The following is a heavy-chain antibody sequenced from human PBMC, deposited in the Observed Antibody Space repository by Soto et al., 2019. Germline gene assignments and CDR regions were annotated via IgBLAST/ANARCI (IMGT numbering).Heavy chain of an antibody. CDR1: GFAFSSYE. CDR2: ISTSGRTI. J-gene: IGHJ6*02. V-gene: IGHV3-48*03. Sequence: GGSLRLSCAASGFAFSSYEMNWVRQAPGQGLEWVSYISTSGRTIYYADSVRGRFTLSRDNAKNSLYLQMNSLRAEDTAVYYCARNLMLRVLTLDGLDVWGQGTSVTVYS. D-gene: IGHD3-10*01. CDR3: ARNLMLRVLTLDGLDV.